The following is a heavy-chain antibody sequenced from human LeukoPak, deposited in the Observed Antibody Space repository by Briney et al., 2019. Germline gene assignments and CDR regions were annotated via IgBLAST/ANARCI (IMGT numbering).Heavy chain of an antibody. V-gene: IGHV3-7*01. CDR3: ARDLGAAAAGSIAFDI. Sequence: QTGGSLRLSCAASGFTFSSYWMSWVRQAPGKGLEWVPNIKQDGSEKYYVDYVKGRFTIYRDNAKNSLYLQMNSLRAEDTAVYYCARDLGAAAAGSIAFDIWGQGTMVTVSS. CDR1: GFTFSSYW. D-gene: IGHD6-13*01. J-gene: IGHJ3*02. CDR2: IKQDGSEK.